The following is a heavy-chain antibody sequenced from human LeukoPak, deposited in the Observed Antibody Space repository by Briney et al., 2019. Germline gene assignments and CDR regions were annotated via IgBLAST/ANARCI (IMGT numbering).Heavy chain of an antibody. D-gene: IGHD5-12*01. CDR2: IYYSGST. Sequence: TASETLSLTCTVSAGSISSGDYYWSWIRQPPGKGLEWIGYIYYSGSTYYNPSLKSRVTISVDTSKNQFSLKLSSVTAADTAVYYCARPLATPYYFDYWGQGTLVTVSS. V-gene: IGHV4-30-4*01. J-gene: IGHJ4*02. CDR1: AGSISSGDYY. CDR3: ARPLATPYYFDY.